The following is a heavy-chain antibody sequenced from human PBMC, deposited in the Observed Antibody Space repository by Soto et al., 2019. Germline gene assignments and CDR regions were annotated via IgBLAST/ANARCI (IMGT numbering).Heavy chain of an antibody. CDR1: GYTFTSYA. V-gene: IGHV1-3*01. CDR2: INAGNGNT. CDR3: ASASDSSSWSSLDY. Sequence: QVQLVQSGAEVKKPGASVKVSCEASGYTFTSYAMHWVRQAPGQRLEWMGWINAGNGNTKYSQKFQGRVTITRDTSASTAYMELSSLRSEDTAVYYCASASDSSSWSSLDYWGQGTLVTVSS. J-gene: IGHJ4*02. D-gene: IGHD6-13*01.